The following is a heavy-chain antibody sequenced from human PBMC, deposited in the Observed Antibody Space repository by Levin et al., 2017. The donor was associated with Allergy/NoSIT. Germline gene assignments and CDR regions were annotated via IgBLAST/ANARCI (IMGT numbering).Heavy chain of an antibody. V-gene: IGHV1-2*02. J-gene: IGHJ3*02. CDR2: INPNSGGT. CDR3: ARSPSYDAFDI. Sequence: GESLKISCKASGYTFTGYYMHWVRQAPGQGLEWMGWINPNSGGTNYAQKFQGRVTMTRDTSISTAYMELSRLRSDDTAVYYCARSPSYDAFDIWGQGTMVTVSS. CDR1: GYTFTGYY.